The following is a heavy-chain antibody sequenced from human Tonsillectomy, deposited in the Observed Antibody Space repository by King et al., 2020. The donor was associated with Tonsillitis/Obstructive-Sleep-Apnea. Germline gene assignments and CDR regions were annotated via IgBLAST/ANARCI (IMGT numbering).Heavy chain of an antibody. CDR1: GYSFTSYW. CDR2: IDPSDSYT. D-gene: IGHD1-1*01. CDR3: ARLQRNDLLFDP. Sequence: VQLVESGAEVKKPGESLRISCTGSGYSFTSYWISWVRQMPGNGLEWMGRIDPSDSYTNYSPSFQGHVTISADKSISTAYLQWSSLKASDTAMYYCARLQRNDLLFDPWGQGTLVTVSS. V-gene: IGHV5-10-1*01. J-gene: IGHJ5*02.